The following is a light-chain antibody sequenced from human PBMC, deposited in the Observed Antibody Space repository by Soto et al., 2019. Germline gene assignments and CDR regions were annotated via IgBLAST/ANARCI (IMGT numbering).Light chain of an antibody. CDR1: SSDVGGYNY. Sequence: QSVLTQPASVSGSPGQSITISCTGTSSDVGGYNYVSWYQQHPGKAPKLMIYDVSNRPSGVSNRFSGSKSGNTVSLTISGLQAEDEADYYCSSYSSSSLWVFGGGTKLTVL. CDR2: DVS. CDR3: SSYSSSSLWV. V-gene: IGLV2-14*01. J-gene: IGLJ3*02.